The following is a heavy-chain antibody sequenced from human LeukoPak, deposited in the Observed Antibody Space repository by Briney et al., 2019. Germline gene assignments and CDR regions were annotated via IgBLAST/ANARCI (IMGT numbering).Heavy chain of an antibody. CDR2: ISGSGGST. CDR1: GFTFSSYA. V-gene: IGHV3-23*01. J-gene: IGHJ5*02. Sequence: GGSLRLSCAASGFTFSSYAMSWVRQAPGKGLEWVSAISGSGGSTYYADSVKGRFTISRDNSKNTLYLQMNSLRAEDTAVYYCAKGRGIAAAAKNNWFDPWGQGTLVTVSS. CDR3: AKGRGIAAAAKNNWFDP. D-gene: IGHD6-13*01.